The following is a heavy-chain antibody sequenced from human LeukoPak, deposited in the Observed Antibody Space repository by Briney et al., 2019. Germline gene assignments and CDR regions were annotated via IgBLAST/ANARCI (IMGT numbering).Heavy chain of an antibody. Sequence: ASVKVSCKASGYTFTSYDINWVRQATGQGLEWMGWMNPNSGNTGYAQKFQGRVTMTRNTSISTAYMELSRLRSDDTAVYYCARGPRLRVEYSSSSAGFHYWGQGTLVTVSS. D-gene: IGHD6-6*01. CDR1: GYTFTSYD. CDR2: MNPNSGNT. J-gene: IGHJ4*02. V-gene: IGHV1-8*01. CDR3: ARGPRLRVEYSSSSAGFHY.